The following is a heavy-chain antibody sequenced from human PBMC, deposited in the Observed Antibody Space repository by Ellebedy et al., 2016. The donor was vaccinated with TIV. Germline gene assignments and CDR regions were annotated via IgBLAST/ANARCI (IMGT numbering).Heavy chain of an antibody. Sequence: GGSLRLXXAASGLTVTNAWMTWVRQAPGKGLEWLGPINSKDAGGTAAYAAPVRGRFTISRDESTNTVFLDMYSLKVEDTGMYYCATGWAFDFWGQGTMVTVSS. CDR3: ATGWAFDF. V-gene: IGHV3-15*01. CDR2: INSKDAGGTA. CDR1: GLTVTNAW. J-gene: IGHJ3*01.